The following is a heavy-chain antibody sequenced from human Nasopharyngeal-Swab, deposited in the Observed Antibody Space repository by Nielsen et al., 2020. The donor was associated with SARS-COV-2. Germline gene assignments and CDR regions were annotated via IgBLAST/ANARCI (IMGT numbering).Heavy chain of an antibody. D-gene: IGHD3-3*01. CDR2: MNPNSGNT. Sequence: ASVKVSCKASGYTFTSYDINWVRQATGQGLEWMGWMNPNSGNTGYAQKFQGRVTMTRNTSISTAYMELSSLRSEDTAVYYSARLSNYDFWSGYYAYMDVWGKGTTVTVSS. V-gene: IGHV1-8*01. CDR3: ARLSNYDFWSGYYAYMDV. J-gene: IGHJ6*03. CDR1: GYTFTSYD.